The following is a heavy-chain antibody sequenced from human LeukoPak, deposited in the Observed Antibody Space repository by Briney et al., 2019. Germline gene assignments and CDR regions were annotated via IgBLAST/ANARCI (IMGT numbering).Heavy chain of an antibody. CDR2: ISYDGSNK. J-gene: IGHJ4*02. CDR1: GFMFSSYT. Sequence: GGSLRLSCAASGFMFSSYTIHWVRQAPGKGLEWVTVISYDGSNKYYADSVKGRFTISRDNAKNSLYLQMNSLRAEDTAVYYCARDLVNYDFWSGTNYYFDYWGQGTLVTVSS. D-gene: IGHD3-3*01. CDR3: ARDLVNYDFWSGTNYYFDY. V-gene: IGHV3-30-3*01.